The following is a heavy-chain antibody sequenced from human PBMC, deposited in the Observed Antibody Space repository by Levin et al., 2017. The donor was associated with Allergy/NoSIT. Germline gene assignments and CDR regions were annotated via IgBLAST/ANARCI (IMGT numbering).Heavy chain of an antibody. J-gene: IGHJ3*02. Sequence: GESLKISCAASGFTFSGSAMHWVRQASGKGLEWVGRIRSKANSYATAYAASVKGRFTISRDDSKNTAYLQMNSLKTEDTAVYYCTRLAYCGGDCYDAFDIWGQGTMVTVSS. CDR2: IRSKANSYAT. V-gene: IGHV3-73*01. CDR3: TRLAYCGGDCYDAFDI. CDR1: GFTFSGSA. D-gene: IGHD2-21*02.